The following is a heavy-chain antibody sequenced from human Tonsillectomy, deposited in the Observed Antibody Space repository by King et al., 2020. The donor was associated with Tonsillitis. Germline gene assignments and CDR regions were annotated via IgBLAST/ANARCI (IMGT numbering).Heavy chain of an antibody. Sequence: QLVQSGGGLVQPGGSLRLSCAASGFTFSGYWMSWVRQAPGKGLEWVANIKQDGSEKYYVDSVKGRFTISRDNAKNSLYLQMNSLRAEDTAVYYCARGRIVVVPAAPMGYGMDVWGQGTTVTVSS. V-gene: IGHV3-7*04. CDR1: GFTFSGYW. J-gene: IGHJ6*02. CDR3: ARGRIVVVPAAPMGYGMDV. D-gene: IGHD2-2*01. CDR2: IKQDGSEK.